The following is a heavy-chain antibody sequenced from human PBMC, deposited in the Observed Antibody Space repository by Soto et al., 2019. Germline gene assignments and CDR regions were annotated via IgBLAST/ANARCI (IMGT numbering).Heavy chain of an antibody. CDR3: AREVVAASEFNDY. CDR1: GGSISSGGYY. J-gene: IGHJ4*02. D-gene: IGHD2-15*01. CDR2: IYYSGST. V-gene: IGHV4-31*03. Sequence: QVQLQESGPGLVKPSQTLSLTCTVSGGSISSGGYYWSWIRQHPGKGLEWIGYIYYSGSTYYNPSLKSRVTIPVDTSKNQFSLKLISVTAADTAVYYCAREVVAASEFNDYRGQGTLVTVSS.